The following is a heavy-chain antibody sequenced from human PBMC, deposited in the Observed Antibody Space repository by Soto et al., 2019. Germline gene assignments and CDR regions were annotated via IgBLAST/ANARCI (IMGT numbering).Heavy chain of an antibody. D-gene: IGHD4-17*01. Sequence: GGSLRLSCAASGFTFSSYGMHWVRQAPGKGLEWVAVIWYDGSNKYYAASVKGRFTISRDNYKNTLYLQMNSLRAEDTAVYYCARAWANYGEPFDYWGQGTLVTVSS. CDR2: IWYDGSNK. J-gene: IGHJ4*02. CDR1: GFTFSSYG. V-gene: IGHV3-33*01. CDR3: ARAWANYGEPFDY.